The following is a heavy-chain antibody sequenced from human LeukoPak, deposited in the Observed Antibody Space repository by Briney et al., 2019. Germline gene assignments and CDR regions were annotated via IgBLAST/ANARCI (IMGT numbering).Heavy chain of an antibody. V-gene: IGHV3-21*04. CDR2: ISSTSTYL. Sequence: GGSLRLSCAASGFTFISYSMNWVRQAPGKGLEWVSSISSTSTYLYYADSVKGRFTISRDNAKNSLDLQMNSLRAEDTAVYYCAKEGGSSLYYFDSWGQGTLVTVSS. J-gene: IGHJ4*02. D-gene: IGHD6-13*01. CDR3: AKEGGSSLYYFDS. CDR1: GFTFISYS.